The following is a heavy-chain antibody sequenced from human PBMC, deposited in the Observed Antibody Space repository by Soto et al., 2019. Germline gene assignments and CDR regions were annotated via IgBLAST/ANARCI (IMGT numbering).Heavy chain of an antibody. CDR1: GFTFSSYA. Sequence: QVQLVESGGGVVQPGRSLRLSCAASGFTFSSYAMHWVRQAPGKGLEWVAVITYDGSNKYYADSVKGRFTISRDNSKNTLYLQMNSLRTEDTAVYYCARRNDYGDYVLVDYWGKGTMVTASS. D-gene: IGHD4-17*01. CDR2: ITYDGSNK. CDR3: ARRNDYGDYVLVDY. V-gene: IGHV3-30-3*01. J-gene: IGHJ4*02.